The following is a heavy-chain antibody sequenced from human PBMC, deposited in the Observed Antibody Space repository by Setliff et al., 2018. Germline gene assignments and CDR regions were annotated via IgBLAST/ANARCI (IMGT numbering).Heavy chain of an antibody. V-gene: IGHV1-18*01. CDR3: ARSADVVPALHHVLRYFDWLFNFDY. Sequence: GASVKVSCKPSGYTFTSYGISWVRQAPGQGLEWMGWISAYNGNTNYAQKLQGRVTMTTDTSTSTAYMEPRSLRSDDTAVYYCARSADVVPALHHVLRYFDWLFNFDYWGQGTLVTVSS. J-gene: IGHJ4*02. CDR1: GYTFTSYG. CDR2: ISAYNGNT. D-gene: IGHD3-9*01.